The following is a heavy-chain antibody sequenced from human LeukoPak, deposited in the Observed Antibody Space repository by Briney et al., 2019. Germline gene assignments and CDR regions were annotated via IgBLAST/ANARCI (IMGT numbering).Heavy chain of an antibody. D-gene: IGHD2-2*01. CDR3: ARWRGSTSERSDY. J-gene: IGHJ4*02. V-gene: IGHV3-7*01. CDR1: GFTSSDYW. CDR2: IKQDGSAK. Sequence: GGSLRLSCTASGFTSSDYWMTWVRQVPGKGLEWVANIKQDGSAKYYVDSVKGRFTISRDNAKNSLYLQMDSLRVEDTATYYCARWRGSTSERSDYWGQGTLVTVSS.